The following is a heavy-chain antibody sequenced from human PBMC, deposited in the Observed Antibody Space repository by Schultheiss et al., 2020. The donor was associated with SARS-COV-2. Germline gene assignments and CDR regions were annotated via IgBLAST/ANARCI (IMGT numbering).Heavy chain of an antibody. CDR3: AKYRITMVRGVIIKPNYFDY. Sequence: LRLSCTVSGGSISSGGYYWSWIRQHPGKGLEWIGYIYYSGSTYYNPSLKSRVTISVDKSKNQFSLKLSSVTAADTAVYYCAKYRITMVRGVIIKPNYFDYWGQGTLVTVSS. CDR2: IYYSGST. CDR1: GGSISSGGYY. V-gene: IGHV4-31*09. D-gene: IGHD3-10*01. J-gene: IGHJ4*02.